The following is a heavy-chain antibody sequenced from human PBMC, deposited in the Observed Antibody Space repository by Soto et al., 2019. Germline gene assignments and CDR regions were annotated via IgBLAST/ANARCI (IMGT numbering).Heavy chain of an antibody. D-gene: IGHD4-17*01. CDR2: IKQDGSEK. CDR3: ARVSYGDYYFQH. J-gene: IGHJ1*01. V-gene: IGHV3-7*03. Sequence: GGSLRLSCAASGFTFSSYWMSWVRQAPGRGLEWVANIKQDGSEKYYVDSVKGRFTISRDNAKNSLHLQMNSLRAEDTAVYYCARVSYGDYYFQHWGQGTLVTVSS. CDR1: GFTFSSYW.